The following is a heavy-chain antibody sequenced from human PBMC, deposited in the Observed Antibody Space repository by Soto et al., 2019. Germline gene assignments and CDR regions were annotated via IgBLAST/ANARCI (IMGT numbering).Heavy chain of an antibody. V-gene: IGHV3-48*01. CDR2: ISSSSSTI. Sequence: EVQLVESGGGLVQPGGSLRLSCAASGLTFSSYSMNWVRQAPGKGLELVSYISSSSSTIYYADSVKGRFTISRDNAKNSLYLQMNSLRAEDTAVYYCAREGGPYYFDYWGQGTLVTVSS. J-gene: IGHJ4*02. CDR1: GLTFSSYS. CDR3: AREGGPYYFDY.